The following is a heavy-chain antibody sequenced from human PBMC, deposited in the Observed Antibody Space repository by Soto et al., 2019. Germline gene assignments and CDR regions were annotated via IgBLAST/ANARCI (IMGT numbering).Heavy chain of an antibody. V-gene: IGHV3-30-3*01. CDR2: ISYDGSNK. J-gene: IGHJ4*02. D-gene: IGHD1-1*01. CDR1: GFTFSSYA. Sequence: GGSLRLSCAASGFTFSSYAMHWVRQAPGKGLEWVAVISYDGSNKYYADSVKGRFTISRDNSKNTLYLQMNSLRAEDTAVYYCARWGRGTGTIYDYWGQGTLVTVSS. CDR3: ARWGRGTGTIYDY.